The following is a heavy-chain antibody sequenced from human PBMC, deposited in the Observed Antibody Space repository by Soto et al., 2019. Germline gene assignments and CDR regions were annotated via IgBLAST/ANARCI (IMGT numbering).Heavy chain of an antibody. CDR3: ARDYGSATTPWYFDL. D-gene: IGHD3-10*01. Sequence: QVQLVQSGAEVKKPGASVKVSCKASGYTFTNYGISWVRQAPGQGLEWMGWISTFSGNTNYAQKLQGRVTMTTDTSTSTAYMELTSLRSDDMAVYYCARDYGSATTPWYFDLWGRGTLVTVSS. CDR1: GYTFTNYG. V-gene: IGHV1-18*03. J-gene: IGHJ2*01. CDR2: ISTFSGNT.